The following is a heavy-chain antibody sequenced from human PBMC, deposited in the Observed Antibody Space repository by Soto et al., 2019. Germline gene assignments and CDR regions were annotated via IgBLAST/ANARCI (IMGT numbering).Heavy chain of an antibody. J-gene: IGHJ5*02. CDR1: GYTFTSDY. V-gene: IGHV1-46*01. CDR3: ARDLAEDSSSPNDWFEH. D-gene: IGHD6-6*01. Sequence: GASVNCSVNASGYTFTSDYMHWVRQAPGQVLDCIGIINPSGGSTSYAQNFQGRVTMTRDTSTSTFYMELSSLRSEDPAVYYCARDLAEDSSSPNDWFEHWAQGTLVTVSS. CDR2: INPSGGST.